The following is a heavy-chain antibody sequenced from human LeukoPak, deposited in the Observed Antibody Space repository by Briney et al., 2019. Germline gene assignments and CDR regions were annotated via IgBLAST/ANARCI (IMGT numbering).Heavy chain of an antibody. V-gene: IGHV4-39*02. CDR2: INHGGSA. Sequence: SSETLSLTCTVSGGSIITSFYFWGWIRQPPGKGLEWIADINHGGSAHYNPSLKSRVTISVDAAKNYFSLTLSSLTAADTAVYYCVRTTHSEYWGQGTLVTVSS. CDR3: VRTTHSEY. CDR1: GGSIITSFYF. J-gene: IGHJ4*02. D-gene: IGHD1-14*01.